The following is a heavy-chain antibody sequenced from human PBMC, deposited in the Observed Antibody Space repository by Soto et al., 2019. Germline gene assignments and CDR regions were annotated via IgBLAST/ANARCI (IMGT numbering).Heavy chain of an antibody. J-gene: IGHJ5*02. D-gene: IGHD5-12*01. CDR2: IYYSGST. V-gene: IGHV4-59*01. Sequence: ASETLFLTCTVSGGSISSYYWSWIRQPPGKGLEWIGYIYYSGSTNYNPSLKSRVTISVDTSKNQFSLKLSSVTAADTAVYYCARDKIVATITGWFDPWGQGTLVTVSS. CDR1: GGSISSYY. CDR3: ARDKIVATITGWFDP.